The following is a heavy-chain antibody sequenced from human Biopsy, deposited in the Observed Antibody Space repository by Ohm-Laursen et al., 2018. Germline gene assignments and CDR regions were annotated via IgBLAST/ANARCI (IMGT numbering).Heavy chain of an antibody. V-gene: IGHV1-2*02. CDR2: IDPKSGGT. D-gene: IGHD3-3*01. J-gene: IGHJ5*01. CDR3: ARELGDFWGGRQFDF. CDR1: AYAFGDHR. Sequence: DSVKVACKASAYAFGDHRIHVGRQAPGQGLEGIGGIDPKSGGTNYAQKFQGRVTMTRDTSISTTYMELRRLTSDDTAVFYCARELGDFWGGRQFDFWGQGTLVTVSS.